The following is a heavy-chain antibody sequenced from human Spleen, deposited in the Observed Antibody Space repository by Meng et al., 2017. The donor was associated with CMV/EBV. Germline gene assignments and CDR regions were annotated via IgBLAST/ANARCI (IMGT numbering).Heavy chain of an antibody. CDR3: VTIYAVAAMDV. CDR2: IKEGGSEK. CDR1: RFTFGGYW. Sequence: GGSLRLSCVTSRFTFGGYWMSWVRLAPGKGLECVANIKEGGSEKNYVDSVRGRFTISRDNAKNTLYLQMNSLRAEDTAVYYCVTIYAVAAMDVWGQGTTVTVSS. J-gene: IGHJ6*02. V-gene: IGHV3-7*01. D-gene: IGHD2-15*01.